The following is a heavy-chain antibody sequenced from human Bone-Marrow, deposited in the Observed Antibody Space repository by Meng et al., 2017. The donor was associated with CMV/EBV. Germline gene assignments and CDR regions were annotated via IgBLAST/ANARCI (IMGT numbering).Heavy chain of an antibody. CDR3: ARRGRTAMEVVPAAPSYYYYGMDV. J-gene: IGHJ6*02. CDR1: GYTFTSYD. Sequence: ASVKVSCKASGYTFTSYDINWVRQATGQGLEWMGWMNPNSGNTGYAQKFQGRVTMTRNTSISTAYMELSSLRSEDTAVYYCARRGRTAMEVVPAAPSYYYYGMDVWGQGTTVTVSS. V-gene: IGHV1-8*01. CDR2: MNPNSGNT. D-gene: IGHD2-2*01.